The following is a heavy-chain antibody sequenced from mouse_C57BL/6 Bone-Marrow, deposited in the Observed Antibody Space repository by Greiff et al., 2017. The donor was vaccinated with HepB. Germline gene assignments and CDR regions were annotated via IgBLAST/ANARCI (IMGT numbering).Heavy chain of an antibody. J-gene: IGHJ1*03. V-gene: IGHV1-80*01. CDR3: ARGPYYYGSSYWYFDV. D-gene: IGHD1-1*01. CDR2: IYPGDGDT. CDR1: GYAFSSYW. Sequence: QVQLQQSGAELVKPGASVKISCKASGYAFSSYWMNWVKQRPGKGLEWIGQIYPGDGDTNYNGKFKGKATLTADKSSSTAYMQLSSLTSEDSAVYFCARGPYYYGSSYWYFDVWGTGTTVTVSS.